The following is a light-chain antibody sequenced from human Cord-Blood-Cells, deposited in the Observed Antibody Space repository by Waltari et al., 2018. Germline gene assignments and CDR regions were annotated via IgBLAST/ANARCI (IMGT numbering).Light chain of an antibody. Sequence: SYELTQPHSVSVSPGQPASITCSGDKLGEKYACWYQQKPGQSPVLVIYQDSKRPSGIPERFSGSNSGNTATLTISGTQAMDEADYYCQAWDSSTVVFGGGTKLTVL. J-gene: IGLJ2*01. V-gene: IGLV3-1*01. CDR3: QAWDSSTVV. CDR1: KLGEKY. CDR2: QDS.